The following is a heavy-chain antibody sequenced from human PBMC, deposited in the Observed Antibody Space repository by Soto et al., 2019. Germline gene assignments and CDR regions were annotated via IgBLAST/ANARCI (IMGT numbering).Heavy chain of an antibody. CDR1: GFTFSDYY. V-gene: IGHV3-11*01. D-gene: IGHD2-2*01. J-gene: IGHJ4*02. Sequence: GGSLRLSCAASGFTFSDYYMSWIRQAPGKGLEWVSYISSSGSTIYYADSVKGRFTISRDNAKNSLYLQMNSLRAEDTAVYYCARDQASAGYCSSTSCPPLFDYWGQGTLVTVSS. CDR3: ARDQASAGYCSSTSCPPLFDY. CDR2: ISSSGSTI.